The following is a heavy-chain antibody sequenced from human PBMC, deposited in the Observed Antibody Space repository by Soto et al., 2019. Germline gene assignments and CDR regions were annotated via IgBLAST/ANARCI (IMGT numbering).Heavy chain of an antibody. V-gene: IGHV3-23*01. Sequence: EVQLLESGGDVVQPGGSLRLSCAVSGFDFSRNAMYWFRQAPGKGLEWVSGIGGSGGNTNYADSIKGRFTISRDNSKNTLYLQLNSLRAEDTAIYFCARGHGDFSGNYFDYWGQGTLVTVSS. D-gene: IGHD4-17*01. J-gene: IGHJ4*02. CDR1: GFDFSRNA. CDR2: IGGSGGNT. CDR3: ARGHGDFSGNYFDY.